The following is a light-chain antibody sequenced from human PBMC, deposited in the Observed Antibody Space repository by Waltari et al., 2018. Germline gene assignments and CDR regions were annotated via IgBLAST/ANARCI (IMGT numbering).Light chain of an antibody. CDR2: DVS. CDR1: SSDVGGYNY. J-gene: IGLJ3*02. CDR3: SSYTSSSTWV. Sequence: QSALTQPASVSGSPGQSITISCTGTSSDVGGYNYVSWYQQHPGKAPKLMIYDVSNRPSGVSNRFSGSKSGNTASLTISGLQAEDEADYYYSSYTSSSTWVFGRGTKLTVL. V-gene: IGLV2-14*01.